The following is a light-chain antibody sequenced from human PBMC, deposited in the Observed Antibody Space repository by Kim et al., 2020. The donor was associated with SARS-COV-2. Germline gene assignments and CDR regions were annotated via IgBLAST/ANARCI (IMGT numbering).Light chain of an antibody. CDR1: SGSIDDNY. CDR3: QSYNRSNVV. Sequence: NFMLTQPHSVSESPGKTVTISCTRSSGSIDDNYVQWYQQRPGGVPTTVIYEDDQRPSGVSDRFSGSIDNSSNSASLTISGLKTEDEADYCCQSYNRSNVVFGGGTQLTVL. J-gene: IGLJ2*01. CDR2: EDD. V-gene: IGLV6-57*04.